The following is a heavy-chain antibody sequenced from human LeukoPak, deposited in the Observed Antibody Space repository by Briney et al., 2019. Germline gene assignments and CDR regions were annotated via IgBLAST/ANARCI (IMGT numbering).Heavy chain of an antibody. V-gene: IGHV4-34*01. CDR1: GGSFSGYY. Sequence: SETLSLTCAVYGGSFSGYYCSWIRQPPGKGLEWIGEINHSGSTNYNPSLKSRVTISVDTSKNQFSLKLSSVTAADTAVYYCARGDEYSSSWDKCFDYWGQGTLVTVSS. D-gene: IGHD6-13*01. J-gene: IGHJ4*02. CDR2: INHSGST. CDR3: ARGDEYSSSWDKCFDY.